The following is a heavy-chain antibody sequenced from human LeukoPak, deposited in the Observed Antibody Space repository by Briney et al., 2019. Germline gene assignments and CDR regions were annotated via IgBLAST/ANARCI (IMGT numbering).Heavy chain of an antibody. D-gene: IGHD3-9*01. CDR2: INHSGST. CDR1: GGSFSGYY. CDR3: ARVGYFDWFPPLTSPYYFDY. V-gene: IGHV4-34*01. Sequence: SETLSLTCAVYGGSFSGYYWSWIRQPPGRGLEWIGEINHSGSTNYNPSLKSRVTISVDTSKNQFSLKLSSVTAADTAVYYCARVGYFDWFPPLTSPYYFDYWGQGTLVTVSS. J-gene: IGHJ4*02.